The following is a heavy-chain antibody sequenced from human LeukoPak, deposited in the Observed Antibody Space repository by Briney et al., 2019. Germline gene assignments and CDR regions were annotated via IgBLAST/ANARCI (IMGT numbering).Heavy chain of an antibody. CDR1: GFTFSNYE. V-gene: IGHV3-48*03. Sequence: GGSLRLSCAASGFTFSNYEMNWVRQAPGKGLEWISYISSSGVTIYYADSVKGRFAISRDNAKNSLNLQLNSLRPEDTAVYYCAREAYSGYDFYFDYWGQGTLVTVSS. CDR2: ISSSGVTI. CDR3: AREAYSGYDFYFDY. J-gene: IGHJ4*02. D-gene: IGHD5-12*01.